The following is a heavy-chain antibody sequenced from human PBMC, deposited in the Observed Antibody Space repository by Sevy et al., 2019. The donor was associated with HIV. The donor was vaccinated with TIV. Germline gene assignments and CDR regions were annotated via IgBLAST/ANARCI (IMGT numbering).Heavy chain of an antibody. CDR3: AKGGQWLVRDWFDP. CDR1: GFTFSSYG. V-gene: IGHV3-30*18. Sequence: GGSLRLSCAASGFTFSSYGMHWVRQAPGKGLDWVTVISYDGSNKYYADSVKGRFTISRDNYKNTLYLQMNSLRVEDTAVYYCAKGGQWLVRDWFDPWGQGTLVTVSS. J-gene: IGHJ5*02. D-gene: IGHD6-19*01. CDR2: ISYDGSNK.